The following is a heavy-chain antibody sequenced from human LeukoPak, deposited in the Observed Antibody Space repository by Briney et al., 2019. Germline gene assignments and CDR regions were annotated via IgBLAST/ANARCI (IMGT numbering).Heavy chain of an antibody. J-gene: IGHJ4*02. V-gene: IGHV1-24*01. D-gene: IGHD6-6*01. CDR2: FDPEDGET. CDR3: ATPREYSSSSTARGYYFDY. Sequence: ASVKVSCKVSGYTLTELSMHWARQAPGKGLEWMGGFDPEDGETIYAQKFQGRVTMTEDTSTDTAYMELSSLRSEDTAVYYCATPREYSSSSTARGYYFDYWGQGTLVTVSS. CDR1: GYTLTELS.